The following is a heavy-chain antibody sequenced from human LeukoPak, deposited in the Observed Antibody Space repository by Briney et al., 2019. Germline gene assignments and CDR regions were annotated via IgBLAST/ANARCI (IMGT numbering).Heavy chain of an antibody. CDR2: INHSGST. D-gene: IGHD3-3*01. V-gene: IGHV4-34*01. CDR1: GGSFSGYY. Sequence: SETLSLTCAVYGGSFSGYYWSWIRQPPGKGLEWIGEINHSGSTNYNPSLKSRVTISVDSSKNQFSLKLTSVTAADTAVYYCASRSSIWSGYQDTLYYFDSWGQGTLVTVSS. CDR3: ASRSSIWSGYQDTLYYFDS. J-gene: IGHJ4*02.